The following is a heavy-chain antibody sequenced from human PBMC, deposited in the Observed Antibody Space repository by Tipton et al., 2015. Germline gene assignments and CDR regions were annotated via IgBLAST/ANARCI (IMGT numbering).Heavy chain of an antibody. J-gene: IGHJ5*02. CDR1: GFTLSSNY. CDR2: IKQDGSER. D-gene: IGHD3-10*01. V-gene: IGHV3-7*05. CDR3: ARHTGDFLIPMWFHP. Sequence: SLRLSCAASGFTLSSNYMSWVRQAPGKGLEWVANIKQDGSERSYVDSVEGRFTISRDNVNKSLYLQMNSLRAEDTAVYYCARHTGDFLIPMWFHPWGQGTLVTVSS.